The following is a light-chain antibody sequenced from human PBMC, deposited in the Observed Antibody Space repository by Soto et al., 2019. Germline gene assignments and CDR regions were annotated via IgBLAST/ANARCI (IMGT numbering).Light chain of an antibody. CDR1: SSDVGSYDL. Sequence: QSALTQPASVSGSPGQSITISCTGTSSDVGSYDLVSWYQQLPGKAPKLMIFEVTKRPSGVSNRFSGSKSGNTASLTISGLQAEDEADYYCCSYAGSSTNVVFGGGTKLTVL. V-gene: IGLV2-23*02. CDR3: CSYAGSSTNVV. CDR2: EVT. J-gene: IGLJ2*01.